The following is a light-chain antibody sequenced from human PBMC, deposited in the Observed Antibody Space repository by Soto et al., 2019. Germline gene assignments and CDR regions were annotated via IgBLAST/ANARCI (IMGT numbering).Light chain of an antibody. V-gene: IGKV1-39*01. CDR1: QSINNY. CDR2: GAS. Sequence: DIQMTQSPSSLSAFVGDTVTIACRASQSINNYLHWFQQKAGKAPNLLIHGASGLQSGVPSRFSGSGSGTDFTLTISSLKAEDAATYYCQQSYGTLYTFGQGTRVEIK. CDR3: QQSYGTLYT. J-gene: IGKJ2*01.